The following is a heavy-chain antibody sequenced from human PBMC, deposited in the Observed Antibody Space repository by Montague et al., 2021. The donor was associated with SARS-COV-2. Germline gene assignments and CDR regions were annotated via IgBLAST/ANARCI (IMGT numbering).Heavy chain of an antibody. Sequence: TLSLTCTVSGGSINSGSYHWSWIRQPAGKGLEWIGRIYSSGSTNYNPSLKGRVTISVDTSKNQFSLKLTSVTAADTAVYFCARDLGLLDVWGKGTTVTVSS. CDR1: GGSINSGSYH. CDR2: IYSSGST. J-gene: IGHJ6*04. D-gene: IGHD7-27*01. V-gene: IGHV4-61*02. CDR3: ARDLGLLDV.